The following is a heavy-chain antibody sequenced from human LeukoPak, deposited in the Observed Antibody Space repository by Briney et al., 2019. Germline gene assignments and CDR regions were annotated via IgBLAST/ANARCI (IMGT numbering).Heavy chain of an antibody. CDR3: ARDILAADLDY. V-gene: IGHV1-2*02. CDR2: INPNSGGT. Sequence: GASVKVSCKASGYTFIGYYMHWVRQAPGQGLEWMGWINPNSGGTNYAQKFQGRVTTTRDTSISTAYMELSRLRSDDTAVYYCARDILAADLDYWGQGTLVTVSS. D-gene: IGHD2-15*01. J-gene: IGHJ4*02. CDR1: GYTFIGYY.